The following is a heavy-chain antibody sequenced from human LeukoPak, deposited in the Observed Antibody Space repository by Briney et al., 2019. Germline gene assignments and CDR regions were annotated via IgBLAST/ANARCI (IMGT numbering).Heavy chain of an antibody. CDR2: IKQDGSEK. V-gene: IGHV3-7*03. Sequence: GGSLRLSCAASGFTFSSYSMNWVRQAPGKGLEWVANIKQDGSEKYYVDSVKGRFTISRDNAKNSLYLQMNSLRAEDTAVYYCARVFPYGRGAFDIWGQGTMVTVSS. D-gene: IGHD3-10*01. J-gene: IGHJ3*02. CDR3: ARVFPYGRGAFDI. CDR1: GFTFSSYS.